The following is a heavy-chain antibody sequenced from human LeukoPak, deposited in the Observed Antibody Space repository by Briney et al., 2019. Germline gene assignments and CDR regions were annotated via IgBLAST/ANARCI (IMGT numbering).Heavy chain of an antibody. Sequence: PGGSLRLSCAASGFTFSRYGMHWVRQAPGKGLQWVAFIRYDGTNKYYADSVKGRFTMSRDNSKNTLYLQMNSLRAEDTAVYYSAKSTGEQLYFRDFDYWGQGTLVTVAS. CDR1: GFTFSRYG. V-gene: IGHV3-30*02. CDR2: IRYDGTNK. CDR3: AKSTGEQLYFRDFDY. D-gene: IGHD1/OR15-1a*01. J-gene: IGHJ4*02.